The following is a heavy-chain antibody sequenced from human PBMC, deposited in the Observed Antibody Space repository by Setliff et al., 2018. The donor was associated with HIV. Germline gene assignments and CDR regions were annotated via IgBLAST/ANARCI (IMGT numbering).Heavy chain of an antibody. CDR3: ASHFGYCSSTSCEGY. CDR1: GFTFSDYY. V-gene: IGHV3-11*03. D-gene: IGHD2-2*01. CDR2: ITGSSSYT. J-gene: IGHJ4*02. Sequence: GGSLRLSCAASGFTFSDYYMSWIRQAPGKGLEWVSYITGSSSYTNYADSVKGRFTISRDNAKNSLYLQMNSLRAEDTAVYYCASHFGYCSSTSCEGYWGQGALVTVSS.